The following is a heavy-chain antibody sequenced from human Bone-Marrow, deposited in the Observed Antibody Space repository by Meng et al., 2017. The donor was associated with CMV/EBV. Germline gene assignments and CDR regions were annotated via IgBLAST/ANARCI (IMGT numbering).Heavy chain of an antibody. Sequence: SLKISCAASGFTFDDYAMHWVRQAPGKGLEWVSGISWNSGSIGYADSVKGRFTISRDNAKKSVYLQMNSLRAGDTAVYYCVRYENLQHGMDVWGHGTTVTVSS. V-gene: IGHV3-9*01. D-gene: IGHD1-14*01. CDR1: GFTFDDYA. CDR2: ISWNSGSI. J-gene: IGHJ6*02. CDR3: VRYENLQHGMDV.